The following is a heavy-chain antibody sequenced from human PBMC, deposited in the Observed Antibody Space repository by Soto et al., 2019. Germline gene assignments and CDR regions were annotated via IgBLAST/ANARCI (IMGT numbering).Heavy chain of an antibody. V-gene: IGHV4-30-2*01. CDR2: IYHSGST. J-gene: IGHJ5*02. D-gene: IGHD2-2*01. CDR3: ARALVIANWFDP. Sequence: SETLSLTCAVSGGSISSGGYSWSWIRQPPGKGLEWIGYIYHSGSTYYNPSLKSRVTISVDRSKNQFSLKLSSVTAADTAVYYCARALVIANWFDPWGQGTLVTVSS. CDR1: GGSISSGGYS.